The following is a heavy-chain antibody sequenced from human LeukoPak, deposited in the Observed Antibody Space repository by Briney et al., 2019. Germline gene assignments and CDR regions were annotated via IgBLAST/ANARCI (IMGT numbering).Heavy chain of an antibody. Sequence: GGSLRLSCAASGFTFSSYAMHWVRQAPGKGLEWVAVISYDGSNKYYADSVKGRFTISRDNSKNTLYLQMNSLRAEDTAVYYCARGIAAAGAVTDQGYYFDYWGQGTLVTVSS. V-gene: IGHV3-30-3*01. CDR3: ARGIAAAGAVTDQGYYFDY. CDR1: GFTFSSYA. D-gene: IGHD6-13*01. J-gene: IGHJ4*02. CDR2: ISYDGSNK.